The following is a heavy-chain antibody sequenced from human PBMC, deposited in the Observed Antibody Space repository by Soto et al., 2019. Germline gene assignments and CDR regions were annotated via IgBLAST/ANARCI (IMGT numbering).Heavy chain of an antibody. CDR1: GGTFSSYT. D-gene: IGHD6-13*01. CDR2: IIPILGIA. J-gene: IGHJ4*02. CDR3: ARMYSSSWRNYFDY. Sequence: AASVKVSCKASGGTFSSYTISWVRQAPGQGLEWMGRIIPILGIANYAQKFQGRVTITADKSTSTAYMELSSLRSEDTAVYYCARMYSSSWRNYFDYWGQGTLVTVSS. V-gene: IGHV1-69*02.